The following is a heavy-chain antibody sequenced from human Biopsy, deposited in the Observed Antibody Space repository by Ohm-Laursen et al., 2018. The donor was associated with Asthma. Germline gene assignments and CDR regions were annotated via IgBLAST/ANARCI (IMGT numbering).Heavy chain of an antibody. CDR2: IYSGGGT. J-gene: IGHJ3*02. CDR3: ARAYGGSFFSGSFDI. V-gene: IGHV3-53*01. D-gene: IGHD4-23*01. CDR1: GFTVSRDH. Sequence: SLRLSCSALGFTVSRDHMFWVRQAPGKGLEWVSVIYSGGGTYYADSVQGRVTISRDNSKNTLSLQMNSLRAEDTAVYYCARAYGGSFFSGSFDIWGQGTMVTVSS.